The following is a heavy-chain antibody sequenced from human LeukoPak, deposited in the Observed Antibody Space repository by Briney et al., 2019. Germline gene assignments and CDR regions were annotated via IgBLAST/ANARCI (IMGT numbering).Heavy chain of an antibody. Sequence: SQTLSLTCTVSGGSISSGGYYWSWIRQHPGKGLEWIVYIYYSGSTYYNPSLKSRVTISVDTSKNQFSLKLSSVTAADTAVYYCARGRRPSSGYYSVGDAFDIWGQGTMVTVSS. CDR1: GGSISSGGYY. CDR3: ARGRRPSSGYYSVGDAFDI. CDR2: IYYSGST. V-gene: IGHV4-31*03. J-gene: IGHJ3*02. D-gene: IGHD3-22*01.